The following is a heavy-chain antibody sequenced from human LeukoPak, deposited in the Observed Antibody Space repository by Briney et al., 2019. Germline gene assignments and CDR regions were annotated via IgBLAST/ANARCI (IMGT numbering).Heavy chain of an antibody. CDR1: GFTFSDYW. V-gene: IGHV3-74*01. J-gene: IGHJ4*02. CDR2: VDLAGEYT. CDR3: AKVMITFGGVIVGFDY. D-gene: IGHD3-16*02. Sequence: GGSLRLSCAASGFTFSDYWMHWVRQAPGKGLMWVSSVDLAGEYTTYADSVKGRFTISRDNAKDTLYLQMNSLRAEDTAVYYCAKVMITFGGVIVGFDYWGQGTLVTVSS.